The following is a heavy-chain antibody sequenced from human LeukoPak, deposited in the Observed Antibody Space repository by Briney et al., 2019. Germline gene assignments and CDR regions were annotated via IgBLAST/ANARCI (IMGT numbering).Heavy chain of an antibody. Sequence: SETLSLTCTVSGGSISSGGYYWSWIRQHPGKGLEWIGYIYHSGSTYYNPSLKSRVTISVDRSKNQFSLKLSSVTAADTAVYYCASNGDYGLWYFQHWGQGTLVTVSS. J-gene: IGHJ1*01. D-gene: IGHD4-17*01. CDR3: ASNGDYGLWYFQH. CDR2: IYHSGST. V-gene: IGHV4-30-2*01. CDR1: GGSISSGGYY.